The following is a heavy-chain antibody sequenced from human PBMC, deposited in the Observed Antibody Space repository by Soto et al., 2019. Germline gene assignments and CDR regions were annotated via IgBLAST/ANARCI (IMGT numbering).Heavy chain of an antibody. V-gene: IGHV1-18*01. CDR1: GYTFTRYN. D-gene: IGHD4-17*01. CDR2: ISAYNGNT. CDR3: ARDRPGRKYGDQPFDY. J-gene: IGHJ4*02. Sequence: QVHLVQSGAEVKKPGASVKVSCQAFGYTFTRYNINWVRQATGQGLEWMGWISAYNGNTNYSEKFQGRVTMSADTTTSTAYMDLRSLTSDDTAVYYCARDRPGRKYGDQPFDYWGQGTLVTVSS.